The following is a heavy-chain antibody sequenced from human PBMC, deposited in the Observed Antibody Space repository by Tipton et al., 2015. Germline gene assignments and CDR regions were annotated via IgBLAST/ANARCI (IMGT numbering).Heavy chain of an antibody. CDR3: ARGCSDTSCPYFYYYGMDV. D-gene: IGHD2-2*01. CDR2: IKQDGSGK. Sequence: SLRLSCAASGFSFSGSSMHWVRQAPGKGLEWVANIKQDGSGKYYVDSVKGRFTISRDDAKNSLYLQMNSLRAEDTAIYYCARGCSDTSCPYFYYYGMDVWGQGTTVTVSS. V-gene: IGHV3-7*04. J-gene: IGHJ6*02. CDR1: GFSFSGSS.